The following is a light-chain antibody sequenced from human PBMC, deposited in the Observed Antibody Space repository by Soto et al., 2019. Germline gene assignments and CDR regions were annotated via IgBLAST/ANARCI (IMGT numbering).Light chain of an antibody. V-gene: IGLV2-14*01. CDR3: SSYTSSSTLLYV. J-gene: IGLJ1*01. CDR2: EVS. CDR1: SSDVGGYNY. Sequence: ALTQPASVSGSPGQSITISCTGTSSDVGGYNYVSWYQQHPGKAPKLMIYEVSNRPSGVSNRFSGSKSGNTASLTISGLQAEDEADYYCSSYTSSSTLLYVFGTGTKLTVL.